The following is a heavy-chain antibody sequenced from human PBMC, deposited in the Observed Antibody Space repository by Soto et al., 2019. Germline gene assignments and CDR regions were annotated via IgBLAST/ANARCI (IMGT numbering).Heavy chain of an antibody. CDR3: AKGGWLVTDYCFYGMDV. J-gene: IGHJ6*04. CDR1: GFTFEDYG. V-gene: IGHV3-9*01. D-gene: IGHD3-9*01. CDR2: ISWNSGSI. Sequence: EEQLVESGGGLIQPGRSLRLSCAASGFTFEDYGMQWVRQAPGKGLEWVSGISWNSGSIGYADSVKGRFTISRDNSKNSLYLQMNSLRPEYTALYYCAKGGWLVTDYCFYGMDVWGEGTTVTVSS.